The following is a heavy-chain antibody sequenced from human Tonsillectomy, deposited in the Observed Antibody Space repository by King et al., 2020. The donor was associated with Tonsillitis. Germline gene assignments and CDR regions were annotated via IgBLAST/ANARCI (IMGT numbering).Heavy chain of an antibody. D-gene: IGHD2-2*01. CDR1: GFTFSSYS. V-gene: IGHV3-21*01. CDR3: ARHRDSSTEYFDL. Sequence: QLVQSGGGLVKPGGSLRLSCAASGFTFSSYSMNWVRQAPGKGLEWVSSISSSSSYIYYADSVKGRFTISRDNAKNSLYLQMNSLRAEDTAVYYCARHRDSSTEYFDLWGRGNLVTVSS. CDR2: ISSSSSYI. J-gene: IGHJ2*01.